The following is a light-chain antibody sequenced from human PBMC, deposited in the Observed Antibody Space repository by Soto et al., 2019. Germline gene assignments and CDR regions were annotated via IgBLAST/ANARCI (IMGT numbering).Light chain of an antibody. Sequence: DIVMTQSPDSLAVSLGERATINCKSSQSVLYSSNNKNYLAWYQQKPGQPPKLLIYWASTRESGVPDRFSGSGYGTDFSLTISSLQAEGVAIYYCQEYYSPPLVFGGGTKVEIK. V-gene: IGKV4-1*01. J-gene: IGKJ4*01. CDR3: QEYYSPPLV. CDR2: WAS. CDR1: QSVLYSSNNKNY.